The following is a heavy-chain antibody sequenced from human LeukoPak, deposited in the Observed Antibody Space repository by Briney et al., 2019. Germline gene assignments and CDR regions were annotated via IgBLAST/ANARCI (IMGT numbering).Heavy chain of an antibody. CDR1: GYTFTSNE. J-gene: IGHJ4*02. V-gene: IGHV1-8*01. CDR3: ATAVLAAAGRDY. Sequence: GASVKVSRKAFGYTFTSNEINWVRQATGQGLEWMGWLNPNSGNTGYAQKFQGRVTMTRNSSISTVYMELSSLRSEDTAVYYCATAVLAAAGRDYWGQGTLVTVSS. D-gene: IGHD6-13*01. CDR2: LNPNSGNT.